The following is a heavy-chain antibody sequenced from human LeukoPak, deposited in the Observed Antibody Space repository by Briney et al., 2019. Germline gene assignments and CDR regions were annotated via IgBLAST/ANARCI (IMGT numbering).Heavy chain of an antibody. CDR2: IYYSGST. D-gene: IGHD2-15*01. V-gene: IGHV4-39*01. J-gene: IGHJ1*01. CDR1: GGSISSYY. CDR3: ARGVAASKWPFQH. Sequence: SETLSLTCTVSGGSISSYYWSWIRQPPGKGLEWIGSIYYSGSTYYNPSLKSRVTISVDTSKNQFSLKLSSVTAADTAVYYCARGVAASKWPFQHWGQGTLVTVSS.